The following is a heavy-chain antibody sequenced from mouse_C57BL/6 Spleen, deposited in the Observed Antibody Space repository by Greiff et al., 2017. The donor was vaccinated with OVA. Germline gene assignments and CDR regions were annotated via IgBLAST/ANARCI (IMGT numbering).Heavy chain of an antibody. CDR3: AREGLRRGYFDY. D-gene: IGHD2-4*01. CDR2: ISYDGSN. Sequence: EVQRVESGPGLVKPSQSLSLTCSVTGYSITSGYYWNWIRQFPGNKLEWMGYISYDGSNNYNPSLKNRISITRDTSKNQFFLKLNSVTTEDTATYYCAREGLRRGYFDYWGQGTTLTVSS. CDR1: GYSITSGYY. J-gene: IGHJ2*01. V-gene: IGHV3-6*01.